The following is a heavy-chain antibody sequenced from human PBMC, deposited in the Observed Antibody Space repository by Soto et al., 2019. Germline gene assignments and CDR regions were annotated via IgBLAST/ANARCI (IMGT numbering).Heavy chain of an antibody. CDR2: IYYSGTT. Sequence: QVQLQESGPGLVKPSETLSLTCTVSGDSISSSYWSWIRQPPGKGLEWIGYIYYSGTTNYNPSLKSRVTISVDTSKNQFSLKLTSVTEADSALYYCASLTAGMIRGVNWYFDLWGRGTLVTVSS. D-gene: IGHD3-10*01. V-gene: IGHV4-59*08. CDR3: ASLTAGMIRGVNWYFDL. J-gene: IGHJ2*01. CDR1: GDSISSSY.